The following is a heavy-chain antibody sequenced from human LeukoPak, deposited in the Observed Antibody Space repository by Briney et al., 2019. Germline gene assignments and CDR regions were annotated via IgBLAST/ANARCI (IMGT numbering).Heavy chain of an antibody. CDR2: IRSKTYGGTT. CDR1: GFTFGDYG. D-gene: IGHD1-14*01. V-gene: IGHV3-49*04. CDR3: IPDLPFDS. J-gene: IGHJ4*02. Sequence: GGSPRLSCIVSGFTFGDYGMSWVRQAPGKGLEWVGFIRSKTYGGTTEYAPSVKGRFTISRDDSSSILYLHMNSLKTEDTALYYCIPDLPFDSWGQGTLVTVSS.